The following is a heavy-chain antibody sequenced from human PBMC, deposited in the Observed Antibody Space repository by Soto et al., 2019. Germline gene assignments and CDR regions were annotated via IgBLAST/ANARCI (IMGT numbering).Heavy chain of an antibody. D-gene: IGHD3-10*01. CDR1: GFSFSDYY. J-gene: IGHJ4*02. CDR3: ARARRGYYFDY. CDR2: MGGSSRYT. V-gene: IGHV3-11*06. Sequence: QVQLVESGGGLVKPGGSLRLSCAASGFSFSDYYMSWIRQAPGKGLEWVSYMGGSSRYTNYADSVKGRFTISRDNAKNSLYLQMNSLRAEDTAVYYCARARRGYYFDYWGQGTLVTVSS.